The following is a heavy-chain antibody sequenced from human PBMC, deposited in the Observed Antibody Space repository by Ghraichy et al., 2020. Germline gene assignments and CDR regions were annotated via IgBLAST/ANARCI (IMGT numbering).Heavy chain of an antibody. D-gene: IGHD6-19*01. V-gene: IGHV3-33*01. CDR2: IWSDCSHK. CDR1: GFDFTTHA. Sequence: GGSLRLSCAASGFDFTTHAMHWVRQAPGKGLEWVAMIWSDCSHKHYPDSVKGRFTIYRDNSKDTVYLEINSLRAEDSAMYYCTRDPPGSGWSFDCWGQGSLVTVSS. CDR3: TRDPPGSGWSFDC. J-gene: IGHJ4*02.